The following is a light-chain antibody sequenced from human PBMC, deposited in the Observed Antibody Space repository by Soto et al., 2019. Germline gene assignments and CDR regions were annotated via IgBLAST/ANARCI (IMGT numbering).Light chain of an antibody. V-gene: IGKV3-15*01. CDR3: QQYNIWPPIT. Sequence: EIALTQSPATLFVSPGARATLSCRASQSVSRNLAWYQQKPGQAPRLLIYGASTRATGIPARFSVSGSGTEFTLTIIILQSDDVVVYFGQQYNIWPPITFGQGTRVEIK. CDR1: QSVSRN. J-gene: IGKJ5*01. CDR2: GAS.